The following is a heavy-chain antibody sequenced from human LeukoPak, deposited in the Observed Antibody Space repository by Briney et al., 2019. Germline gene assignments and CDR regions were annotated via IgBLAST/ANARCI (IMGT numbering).Heavy chain of an antibody. V-gene: IGHV1-2*06. CDR3: ARDPPPGIAVAGTYDY. D-gene: IGHD6-19*01. CDR1: GGTFSSYA. CDR2: INPNSGGS. Sequence: GASVKVSCKASGGTFSSYAISWVRQAPGQGLEWMGRINPNSGGSNYAQKFQGRVTMTRDTSISTAYMELSRLRSDDTAVYYCARDPPPGIAVAGTYDYWGQGTLVTVSS. J-gene: IGHJ4*02.